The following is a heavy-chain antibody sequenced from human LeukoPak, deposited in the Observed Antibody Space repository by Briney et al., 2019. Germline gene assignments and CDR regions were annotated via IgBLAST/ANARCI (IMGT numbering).Heavy chain of an antibody. CDR3: ARVLGQTGYYYYMDV. D-gene: IGHD3-10*01. CDR2: MNPNSGNT. J-gene: IGHJ6*03. CDR1: GYTFTSYD. Sequence: ASVKLSCTASGYTFTSYDINLVRQATGQGLERMGWMNPNSGNTGYAQKFHVRGTITRNTSISTAYMELSSLRSEDAAVYYCARVLGQTGYYYYMDVWGKGTTVTVSS. V-gene: IGHV1-8*03.